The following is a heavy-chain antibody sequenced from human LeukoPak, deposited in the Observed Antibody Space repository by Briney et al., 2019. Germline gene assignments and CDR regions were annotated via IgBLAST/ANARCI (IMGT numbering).Heavy chain of an antibody. V-gene: IGHV3-30-3*01. CDR2: ISYDGSNK. J-gene: IGHJ4*02. Sequence: GVLRLSCAASGFTFSSYAMHWVRQAPGKGLEWVAVISYDGSNKYYADSVKGRFTISRDNSKNTLYLQMNSLRAEDTAVYYCARMSIVGASHSFDYWGQGTLVTVSS. D-gene: IGHD1-26*01. CDR3: ARMSIVGASHSFDY. CDR1: GFTFSSYA.